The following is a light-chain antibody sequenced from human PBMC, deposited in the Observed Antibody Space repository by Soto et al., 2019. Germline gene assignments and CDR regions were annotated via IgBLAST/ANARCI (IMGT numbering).Light chain of an antibody. V-gene: IGKV3-15*01. CDR3: QQYGGWPLS. CDR2: GTS. J-gene: IGKJ1*01. Sequence: EIVMTQSPATLSVSPGERATLSCRASQSVSTNLAWYQQKPGQAPRLLIYGTSTRATGIPARFSGTESGTEFTLTISSLQSEDSAVYYCQQYGGWPLSFGQGTKVDIK. CDR1: QSVSTN.